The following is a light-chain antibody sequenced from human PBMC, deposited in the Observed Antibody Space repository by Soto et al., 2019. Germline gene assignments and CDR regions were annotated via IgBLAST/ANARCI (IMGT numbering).Light chain of an antibody. CDR1: QTIIRY. J-gene: IGKJ3*01. CDR3: QKYNSASFT. CDR2: AAS. Sequence: DIQMTQSPSSLSASVGYRVSITCRASQTIIRYLSWYQQKPGKVPKLLIYAASTLQSGVPSRFSGSGSGTDFTLTISSLQPEDVATYYCQKYNSASFTFGPGTKVDIK. V-gene: IGKV1-27*01.